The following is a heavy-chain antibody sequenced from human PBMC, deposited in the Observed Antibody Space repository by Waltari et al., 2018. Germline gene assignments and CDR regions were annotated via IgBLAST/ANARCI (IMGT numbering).Heavy chain of an antibody. CDR1: GGSISSPY. V-gene: IGHV4-59*11. Sequence: QVQLQESGPGLVKPSETLSLTCTVSGGSISSPYWSWLRQPPGKGLEWIGYIYYSGSTNYNPSLKSRVTISVDTSKNQFSLKLSSVTAADTAVYYCARGTMVRGVSFDYWGQGTLVTVSS. J-gene: IGHJ4*02. CDR2: IYYSGST. CDR3: ARGTMVRGVSFDY. D-gene: IGHD3-10*01.